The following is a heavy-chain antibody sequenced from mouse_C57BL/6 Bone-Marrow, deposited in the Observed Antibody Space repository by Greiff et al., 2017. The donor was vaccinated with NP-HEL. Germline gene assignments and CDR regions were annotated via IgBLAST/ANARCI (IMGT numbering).Heavy chain of an antibody. V-gene: IGHV5-9-1*02. Sequence: EVKLVESGEGLVKPGGSLKLSCAASGFTFSSYAMSWVRQTPEKGLEWVAYISSGGGYIYYADTVKGRFTLTRDNARNTLYLQMSSLKSEDIAMYDCTLIRGFAYWGQGTLVTVSA. J-gene: IGHJ3*01. CDR1: GFTFSSYA. CDR2: ISSGGGYI. CDR3: TLIRGFAY.